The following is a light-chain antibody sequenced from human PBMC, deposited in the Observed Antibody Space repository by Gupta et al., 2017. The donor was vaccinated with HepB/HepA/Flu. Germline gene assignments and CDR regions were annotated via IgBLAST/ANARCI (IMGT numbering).Light chain of an antibody. Sequence: DIVMTQSPDSLAVSLGERATINCKSSLSLLYGSDNKNYLAWYQQKAGQPPKLLIYWASTRESGVPDRFSGSGSGTDFTLTISSLQAEDVAVYYCQQYYSSPCSFGQGTKLEIK. CDR3: QQYYSSPCS. J-gene: IGKJ2*04. CDR1: LSLLYGSDNKNY. CDR2: WAS. V-gene: IGKV4-1*01.